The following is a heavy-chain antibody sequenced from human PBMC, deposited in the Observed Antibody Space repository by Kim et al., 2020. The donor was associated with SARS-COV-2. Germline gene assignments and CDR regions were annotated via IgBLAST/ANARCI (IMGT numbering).Heavy chain of an antibody. Sequence: SYADSVKGRFTISRDNAKNTLYLQMNSLRAEDTAVYYCARVWSSSSPFDYWGQGTLVTVSS. D-gene: IGHD6-6*01. V-gene: IGHV3-74*01. J-gene: IGHJ4*02. CDR3: ARVWSSSSPFDY.